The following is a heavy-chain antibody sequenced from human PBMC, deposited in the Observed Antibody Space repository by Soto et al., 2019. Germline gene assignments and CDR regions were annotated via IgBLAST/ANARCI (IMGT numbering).Heavy chain of an antibody. Sequence: EVQLLESGGGLVQPGGSLRLSCAASGFTFSSYAMSWVRQTPGKGLEWVSAISGSGGSTYYADSVKGRFTISRDNSKNTLYLQMNSLRAEDTAVYYCAKFLLGDNWNEEYWGQGTLVTVSS. CDR3: AKFLLGDNWNEEY. V-gene: IGHV3-23*01. CDR1: GFTFSSYA. J-gene: IGHJ4*02. D-gene: IGHD1-20*01. CDR2: ISGSGGST.